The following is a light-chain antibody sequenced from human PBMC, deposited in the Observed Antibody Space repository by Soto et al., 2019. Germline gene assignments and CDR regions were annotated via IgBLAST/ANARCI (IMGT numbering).Light chain of an antibody. Sequence: EIVLTQSPGTLSLSPGDRATLSCRASQIISSAFLVWYQQKPGQAPRLLIYGASSRATGIPDRFSGSGSGTDFTLTTSRLEPEDFAVYYCQQYGSSLPWTFGQGSKVEIK. CDR1: QIISSAF. V-gene: IGKV3-20*01. CDR2: GAS. CDR3: QQYGSSLPWT. J-gene: IGKJ1*01.